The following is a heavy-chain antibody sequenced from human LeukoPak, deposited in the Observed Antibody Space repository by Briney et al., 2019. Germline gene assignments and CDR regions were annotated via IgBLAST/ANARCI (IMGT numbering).Heavy chain of an antibody. CDR2: ISGDGYST. V-gene: IGHV3-23*01. CDR1: GFTFSTYP. D-gene: IGHD3-22*01. J-gene: IGHJ3*02. Sequence: GGSLRLSCAASGFTFSTYPMAWVRQAPGGGLEWVSGISGDGYSTYYADSVKGRFAISRDNSKSTLYLQMNGLRAEDTAVYYCAIQFTMIVVGPFDIWGQGTMVTVSS. CDR3: AIQFTMIVVGPFDI.